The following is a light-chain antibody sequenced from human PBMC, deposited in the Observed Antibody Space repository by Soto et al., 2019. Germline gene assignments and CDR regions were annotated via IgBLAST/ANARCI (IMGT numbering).Light chain of an antibody. CDR2: EGS. CDR3: CSYAGSSTLYV. Sequence: QSALTQPDSVSGSPGQSITISCTGTSSDVGSYNLVSWYQQHRGKAPKLMIYEGSKRPSGVSNRFSGSKSGNTASLTISGLQAEDEADYYCCSYAGSSTLYVFGTGTKVTVL. J-gene: IGLJ1*01. CDR1: SSDVGSYNL. V-gene: IGLV2-23*01.